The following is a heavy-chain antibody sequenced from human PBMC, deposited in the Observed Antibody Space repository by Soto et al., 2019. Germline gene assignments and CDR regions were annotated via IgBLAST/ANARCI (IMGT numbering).Heavy chain of an antibody. CDR2: TYYRSKWYN. CDR1: GDSVSSNSAA. D-gene: IGHD6-13*01. Sequence: PSKPLSLTCVISGDSVSSNSAAWNWIRQSPSRGLEWLGRTYYRSKWYNDYTVSVKSRITINPDTSKNQFSLQLSSVTPEDTAVYYCTRARSSSWDYFYGMDVWGQGTTVTVSS. J-gene: IGHJ6*02. V-gene: IGHV6-1*01. CDR3: TRARSSSWDYFYGMDV.